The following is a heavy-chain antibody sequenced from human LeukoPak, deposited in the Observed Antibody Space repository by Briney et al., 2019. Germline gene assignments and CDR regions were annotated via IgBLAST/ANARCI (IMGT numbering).Heavy chain of an antibody. CDR2: INPNSGGT. Sequence: GASVKVSCRASGYTFTGYYMHWVRQAPGQGLEWMGWINPNSGGTNYAQKFQGRVTMTRDTSISTAHMELSRLRSDDTAVYYCARDRTTEYMVRGVIITGPSDYWGQGTLVTVSS. J-gene: IGHJ4*02. CDR3: ARDRTTEYMVRGVIITGPSDY. V-gene: IGHV1-2*02. D-gene: IGHD3-10*01. CDR1: GYTFTGYY.